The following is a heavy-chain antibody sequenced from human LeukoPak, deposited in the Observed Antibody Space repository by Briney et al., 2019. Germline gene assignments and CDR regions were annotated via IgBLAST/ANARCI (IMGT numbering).Heavy chain of an antibody. Sequence: PGGSLRLSCAASGFTVSSNYMSWVRQAPGKGLEWVSVIYSGGSTYYADSVKGRFTISRDNSKNTLYLQMNSLRAEDTAVYYCAREGGIAAAGTNYYYYYGMDVWGQGTMVTVSS. CDR1: GFTVSSNY. V-gene: IGHV3-53*01. CDR3: AREGGIAAAGTNYYYYYGMDV. D-gene: IGHD6-13*01. J-gene: IGHJ6*02. CDR2: IYSGGST.